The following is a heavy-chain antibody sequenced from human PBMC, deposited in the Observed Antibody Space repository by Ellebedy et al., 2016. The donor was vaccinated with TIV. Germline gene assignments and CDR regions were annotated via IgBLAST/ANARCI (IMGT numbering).Heavy chain of an antibody. J-gene: IGHJ5*02. V-gene: IGHV1-46*01. D-gene: IGHD7-27*01. CDR3: ARDLTGDANL. Sequence: ASVKVSCKASGYTFTGYHMHWVRQAPGQGLEWMGIINPSGGSTTYAQKLQGRVSMTRDKSTSTLYMELTSLISEDTAVYYCARDLTGDANLWGQGTLVTVSS. CDR1: GYTFTGYH. CDR2: INPSGGST.